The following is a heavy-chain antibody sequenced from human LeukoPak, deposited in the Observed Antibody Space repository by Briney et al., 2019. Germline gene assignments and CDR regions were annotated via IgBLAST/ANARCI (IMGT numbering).Heavy chain of an antibody. CDR2: ISSSSSYI. Sequence: GGSLRLSCAASGFTFSSYNMNWVRQAPGKGLEWVSSISSSSSYIFYADSVKGRFTISRDSAKSSLYLQMNSLRVEDTASYYCARAHSSSSYGMDVWGQGTTVTVSS. CDR3: ARAHSSSSYGMDV. CDR1: GFTFSSYN. J-gene: IGHJ6*02. D-gene: IGHD6-6*01. V-gene: IGHV3-21*04.